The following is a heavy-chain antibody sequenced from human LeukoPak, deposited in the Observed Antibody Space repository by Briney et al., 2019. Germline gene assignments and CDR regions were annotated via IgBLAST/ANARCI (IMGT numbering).Heavy chain of an antibody. D-gene: IGHD3-22*01. J-gene: IGHJ4*02. CDR2: ISYDGSVK. V-gene: IGHV3-30-3*01. CDR3: AGEGLDGSTFYSALDN. Sequence: GGSLRLSCAASGFTFSSYTIHWVRQAPGKGLEWVAVISYDGSVKQYADSVKGRFTISRDNSKNTLSVQMNSLRAEDTAVYYCAGEGLDGSTFYSALDNWGQGTLVTVSS. CDR1: GFTFSSYT.